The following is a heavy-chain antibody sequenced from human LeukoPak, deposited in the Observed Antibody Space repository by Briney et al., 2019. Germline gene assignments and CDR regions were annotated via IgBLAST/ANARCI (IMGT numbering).Heavy chain of an antibody. CDR3: ARDRSGWSDTYYFDY. D-gene: IGHD6-19*01. J-gene: IGHJ4*02. V-gene: IGHV3-66*01. CDR1: GFTVSSNY. Sequence: GGSLRLSCGASGFTVSSNYMSWVRQAPGKGLEWVSVIYSGGSTNYADSVKGRFTISRDNSKNTLYLQMNSLRAEDTAVYYCARDRSGWSDTYYFDYWGQGTLVTVSS. CDR2: IYSGGST.